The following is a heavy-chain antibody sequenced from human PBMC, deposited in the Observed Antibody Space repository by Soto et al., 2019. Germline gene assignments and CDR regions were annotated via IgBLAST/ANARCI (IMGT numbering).Heavy chain of an antibody. Sequence: ASVKVSCKASGYTFTSYYMHWVRQAPGQGLEWMGIINPSGGSTSYAQKFQGRVTMTRDTSTSTVYMELSSLRSEDTAVYYCARQETHIVVVTAGAFDIWGQGTMVTVSS. V-gene: IGHV1-46*01. CDR2: INPSGGST. J-gene: IGHJ3*02. CDR3: ARQETHIVVVTAGAFDI. D-gene: IGHD2-21*02. CDR1: GYTFTSYY.